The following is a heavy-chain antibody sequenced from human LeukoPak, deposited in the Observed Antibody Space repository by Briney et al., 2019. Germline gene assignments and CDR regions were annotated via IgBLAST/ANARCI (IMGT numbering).Heavy chain of an antibody. J-gene: IGHJ4*02. Sequence: GGPLRLSCAASGFNFRSYWMYWVRQVPGKGLVWVSGIKGDASSTTYADSVKGRFTISRDNAKNTVYLQMNSLRVEDTALYYCARDLRVGGWGQGTLVTVSS. CDR1: GFNFRSYW. CDR3: ARDLRVGG. V-gene: IGHV3-74*01. D-gene: IGHD3-16*01. CDR2: IKGDASST.